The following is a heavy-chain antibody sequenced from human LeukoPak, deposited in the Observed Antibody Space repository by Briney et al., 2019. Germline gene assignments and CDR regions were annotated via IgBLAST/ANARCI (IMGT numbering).Heavy chain of an antibody. CDR3: ARDLARVGATLPFDY. D-gene: IGHD1-26*01. CDR1: GFTFSSYS. CDR2: ISSSSSYI. Sequence: GGSLRLSCAASGFTFSSYSMNWVRQAPGKGLEWVSSISSSSSYIYYADTVKGRFTISRDNAKNSLYLQMNSLRAEDTAVYYCARDLARVGATLPFDYWGQGTLVTVSS. V-gene: IGHV3-21*01. J-gene: IGHJ4*02.